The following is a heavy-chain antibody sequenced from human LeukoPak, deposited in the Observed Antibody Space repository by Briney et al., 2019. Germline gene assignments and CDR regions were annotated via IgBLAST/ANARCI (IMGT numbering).Heavy chain of an antibody. J-gene: IGHJ6*02. CDR3: ARVEGYCSSTSCYNYYYGMDV. V-gene: IGHV1-2*02. D-gene: IGHD2-2*02. Sequence: ASVKVSCKASGYTFTGYYMHWVRQAPGQGLEWMGWINPNSGGTNYAQKFQGRATMTRDTSISTAYMELSRLRSDDTAVYYRARVEGYCSSTSCYNYYYGMDVWGQGTTVTVSS. CDR2: INPNSGGT. CDR1: GYTFTGYY.